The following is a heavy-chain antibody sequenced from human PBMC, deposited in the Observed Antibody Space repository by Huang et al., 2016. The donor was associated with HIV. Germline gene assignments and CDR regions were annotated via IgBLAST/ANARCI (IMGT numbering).Heavy chain of an antibody. D-gene: IGHD2-2*01. J-gene: IGHJ3*02. CDR3: ATNLQIVVVPPDMGYDAFDM. CDR1: GFNFKNYW. CDR2: IRGDGIEK. V-gene: IGHV3-7*01. Sequence: DEHLVESGGGLVQPGGSVTITCEVSGFNFKNYWMNWVRQAPGKGLEWVDNIRGDGIEKNYVDSVKGRFTIFRDNAKNLLYLQMKSLRAEDTSVYYCATNLQIVVVPPDMGYDAFDMWGHGTMVTVSS.